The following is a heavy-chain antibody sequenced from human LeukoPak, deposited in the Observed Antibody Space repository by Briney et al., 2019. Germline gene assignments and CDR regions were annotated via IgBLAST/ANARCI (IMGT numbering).Heavy chain of an antibody. Sequence: PGGSLRLSCAASGFTFSSYSMNWVRQAPGKGLEWVSSISSSSSYIYYADSVKGRFTISRDNAKNSLYLQMNSLRAEDTAVYYCAREPVEICSGGSCYELGYWGQGTLVTVSS. D-gene: IGHD2-15*01. V-gene: IGHV3-21*01. J-gene: IGHJ4*02. CDR3: AREPVEICSGGSCYELGY. CDR2: ISSSSSYI. CDR1: GFTFSSYS.